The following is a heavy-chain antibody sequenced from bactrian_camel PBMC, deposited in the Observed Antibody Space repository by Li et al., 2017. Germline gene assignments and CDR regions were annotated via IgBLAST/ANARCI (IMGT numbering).Heavy chain of an antibody. D-gene: IGHD1*01. Sequence: HVQLVESGGGSVQAGGSLKLSCAASRYTLYIAWFRQTPGNEREMVAEQYGETTTTYGDSVKGRFTISRAYTPNTLYLQMNRLKPEDTAIYYCAASLYANARNKVWGQGTQVTVS. V-gene: IGHV3S53*01. J-gene: IGHJ4*01. CDR1: RYTLY. CDR2: QYGETTT. CDR3: AASLYANARNKV.